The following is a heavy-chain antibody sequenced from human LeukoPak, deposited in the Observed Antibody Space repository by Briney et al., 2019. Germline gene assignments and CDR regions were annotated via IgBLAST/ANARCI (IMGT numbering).Heavy chain of an antibody. CDR1: GFTFNIYV. V-gene: IGHV3-23*01. CDR3: AKAASSSWPSYYYGMDV. D-gene: IGHD6-13*01. CDR2: ITGSGGNT. J-gene: IGHJ6*02. Sequence: PGGSLRLSCAASGFTFNIYVMNWVRQAPGKGLEWVSVITGSGGNTYYADSVKGRFTISKDNSKNTVYLQMSSLRVDDTAVYYCAKAASSSWPSYYYGMDVWGQGTTVTVSS.